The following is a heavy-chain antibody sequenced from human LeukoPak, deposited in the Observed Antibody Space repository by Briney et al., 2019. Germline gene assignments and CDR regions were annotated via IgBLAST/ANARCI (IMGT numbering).Heavy chain of an antibody. D-gene: IGHD2-21*02. CDR1: GGSISSSSYY. J-gene: IGHJ4*02. V-gene: IGHV4-39*07. CDR3: ARDDLAYCGGDCYSGAY. CDR2: IYYSGST. Sequence: PSETLSLTCTVSGGSISSSSYYWGWIRQPPGKGLEWIGSIYYSGSTYYNPSLKSRVTISVDTSKNQFSLKLSSVTAADTAVYYCARDDLAYCGGDCYSGAYWGQGTLVTVSS.